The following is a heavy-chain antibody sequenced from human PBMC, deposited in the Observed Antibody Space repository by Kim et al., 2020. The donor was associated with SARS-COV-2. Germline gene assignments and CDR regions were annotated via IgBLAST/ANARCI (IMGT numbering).Heavy chain of an antibody. J-gene: IGHJ6*02. V-gene: IGHV1-69*01. CDR3: ASVYAIRGYYGMDV. Sequence: AQKFQGRVTITADESTSTAYMELSSLGSEDTAVYYCASVYAIRGYYGMDVWGQGTTVTVSS. D-gene: IGHD2-8*01.